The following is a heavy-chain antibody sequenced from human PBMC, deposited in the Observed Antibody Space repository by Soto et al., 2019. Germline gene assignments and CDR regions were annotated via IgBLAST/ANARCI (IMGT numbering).Heavy chain of an antibody. J-gene: IGHJ4*02. D-gene: IGHD3-16*02. V-gene: IGHV3-49*03. Sequence: GGSLRLSCTASGFTFGDYAMSWFRQAPGKGLEWVGFIRSKAYGGTTEYAASVKGRFTISRDDSKSIAYLQMNSLKTEDTAVYYCTRDRGDYIWGSYPQSDYWGQGTLVTVSS. CDR2: IRSKAYGGTT. CDR3: TRDRGDYIWGSYPQSDY. CDR1: GFTFGDYA.